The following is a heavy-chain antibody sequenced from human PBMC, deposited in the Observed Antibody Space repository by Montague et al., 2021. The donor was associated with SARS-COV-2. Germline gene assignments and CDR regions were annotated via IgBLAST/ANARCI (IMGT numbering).Heavy chain of an antibody. CDR3: ARAILGVVIIGTPYYYYMDV. J-gene: IGHJ6*03. CDR2: MNPNSGNT. V-gene: IGHV1-8*01. CDR1: GYTFTSYV. Sequence: SVKVSCKASGYTFTSYVINWVRQATGQGLEWMGWMNPNSGNTGYAQKFQGRVTMTRDTSISTAYMELSILRSEDTAVYYCARAILGVVIIGTPYYYYMDVWGKGTTVTVSS. D-gene: IGHD3-3*01.